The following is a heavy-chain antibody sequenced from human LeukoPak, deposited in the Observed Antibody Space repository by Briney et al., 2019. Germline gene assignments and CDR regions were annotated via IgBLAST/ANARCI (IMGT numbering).Heavy chain of an antibody. D-gene: IGHD3-10*01. CDR1: GYTFTAYN. Sequence: ASVKVSCKASGYTFTAYNIHWVRQAPGQGLEWMGWITPNTGATNYAQRFRGRVTMTRDTSISTAYMELNNLISDDTAVYYCARGMGAGTYSRFDFWGQGTLVTVSS. CDR2: ITPNTGAT. CDR3: ARGMGAGTYSRFDF. J-gene: IGHJ4*02. V-gene: IGHV1-2*02.